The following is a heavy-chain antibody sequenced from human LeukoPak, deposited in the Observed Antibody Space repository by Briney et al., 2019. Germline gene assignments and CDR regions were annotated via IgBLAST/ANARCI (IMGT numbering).Heavy chain of an antibody. CDR3: ALKGAFDAFDI. Sequence: SLRLSCAASGFTFDDYAMHWVRQAPGKGLEWVSGISWNSGSIGYADSVKGRFTISRDNAKNSLYLQMNSLRAEDTALYYCALKGAFDAFDIWGQGTMVTVSS. CDR2: ISWNSGSI. D-gene: IGHD2/OR15-2a*01. J-gene: IGHJ3*02. V-gene: IGHV3-9*01. CDR1: GFTFDDYA.